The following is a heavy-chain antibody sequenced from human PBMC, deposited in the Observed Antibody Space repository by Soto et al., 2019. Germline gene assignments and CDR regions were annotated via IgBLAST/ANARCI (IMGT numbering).Heavy chain of an antibody. V-gene: IGHV4-61*01. D-gene: IGHD3-22*01. Sequence: QVQLQESGPGLVKPSETLSLTCTVSGGSVSSNSYYWSWIRQPPGKVLEWIGYIYYSWSTKYNPSLKSRDTISVDTYKNQFSLKLSSVTAADTAVYYCASATYYYDSSGYPDYWGQGTLVTVSS. CDR3: ASATYYYDSSGYPDY. CDR2: IYYSWST. CDR1: GGSVSSNSYY. J-gene: IGHJ4*02.